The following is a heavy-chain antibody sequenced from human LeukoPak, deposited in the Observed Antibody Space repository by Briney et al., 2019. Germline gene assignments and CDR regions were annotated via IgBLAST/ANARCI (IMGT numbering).Heavy chain of an antibody. CDR1: GGSFSGYY. D-gene: IGHD3-3*01. V-gene: IGHV4-34*01. CDR2: INHSGST. CDR3: ARSTGFGYDFWSGPLYYFDY. Sequence: PSETLSLTCAVYGGSFSGYYWSWIRQPPGKGLEWIGEINHSGSTNYNPSLKSRVTISVDMSKNQFSLKLSSVTAADTAVYYCARSTGFGYDFWSGPLYYFDYWGQGTLVTVSS. J-gene: IGHJ4*02.